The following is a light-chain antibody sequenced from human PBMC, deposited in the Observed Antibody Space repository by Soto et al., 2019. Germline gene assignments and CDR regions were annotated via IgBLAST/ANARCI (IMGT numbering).Light chain of an antibody. CDR1: QNIKNY. CDR2: AAS. J-gene: IGKJ5*01. Sequence: DIQMTQSPSSVSASVGERVTITCRASQNIKNYLNWYQQKPGKAPKLLISAASSLQSGVPSRFSGSGSWTDFTLTISSLQPEDFATYYCQQSYSTPPITFGQGTRLEIK. CDR3: QQSYSTPPIT. V-gene: IGKV1-39*01.